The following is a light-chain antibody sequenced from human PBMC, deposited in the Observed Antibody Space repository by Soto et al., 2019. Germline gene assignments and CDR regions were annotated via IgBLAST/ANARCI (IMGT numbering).Light chain of an antibody. J-gene: IGLJ1*01. CDR3: AAWDDSMNGYV. V-gene: IGLV1-44*01. CDR2: SNN. CDR1: SSNIGSNT. Sequence: QSVLTHPPAAYGTPGQRVTISCSGSSSNIGSNTVNWYQQLPGTAPKLLIYSNNQRPSGVPDRFSGPESGTSASLAISGLQSEDEAEYYCAAWDDSMNGYVFGTGTKVTVL.